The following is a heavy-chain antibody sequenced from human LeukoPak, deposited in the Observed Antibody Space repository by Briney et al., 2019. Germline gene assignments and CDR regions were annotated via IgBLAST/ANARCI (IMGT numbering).Heavy chain of an antibody. J-gene: IGHJ4*02. Sequence: PSETLSLTCTVSGGSISSYYWSWIRQPPGKGLEWIGYIYYSGTTNYNPSLKSRVTILGDTSKNQFSLKLSSVTAADTAVYYCTRDRELGFWGQGTLVTVSS. CDR3: TRDRELGF. V-gene: IGHV4-59*01. CDR2: IYYSGTT. CDR1: GGSISSYY. D-gene: IGHD1-26*01.